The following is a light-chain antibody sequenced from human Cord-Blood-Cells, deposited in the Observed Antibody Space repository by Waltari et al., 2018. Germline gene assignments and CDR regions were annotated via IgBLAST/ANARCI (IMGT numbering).Light chain of an antibody. V-gene: IGKV4-1*01. CDR2: WAS. CDR3: QQYYSTPLT. J-gene: IGKJ4*01. Sequence: DIVMTQSPDYLAVYLGERATINCKSSQSVLYSSNNKNYLAWYQQKPGQPPKLLIYWASTRESRVPDRFSGSGSGTDFTLTISSLQAEDVAVYYCQQYYSTPLTFGGGTKVEIK. CDR1: QSVLYSSNNKNY.